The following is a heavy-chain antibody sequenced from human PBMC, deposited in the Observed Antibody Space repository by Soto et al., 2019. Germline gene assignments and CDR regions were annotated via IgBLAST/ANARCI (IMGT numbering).Heavy chain of an antibody. CDR3: ARRGRYCSSSSSCYYYFDS. CDR1: VGSLSTYY. CDR2: INHSGSA. J-gene: IGHJ4*02. V-gene: IGHV4-34*01. D-gene: IGHD2-15*01. Sequence: SETLSLTCFVYVGSLSTYYWSWMRQPPGQRLEWIGEINHSGSASYNPSLKSRVTMSIDTSKNQFSLRLSSVTAADMAVYYCARRGRYCSSSSSCYYYFDSWVQGPLVTVS.